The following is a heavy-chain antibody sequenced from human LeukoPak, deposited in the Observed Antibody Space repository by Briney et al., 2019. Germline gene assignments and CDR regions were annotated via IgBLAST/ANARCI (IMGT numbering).Heavy chain of an antibody. D-gene: IGHD5-24*01. V-gene: IGHV3-21*04. J-gene: IGHJ4*02. Sequence: GGSLRLSCAASGFTFSSYSMNWVRQAPGKGLEWVSSISSSSSYIYYADSVKGRFTISRDNSKNTLYLQMNSLRAEDTAVYYCAKGISRDGYKFDYWGQGTLVTVSS. CDR2: ISSSSSYI. CDR3: AKGISRDGYKFDY. CDR1: GFTFSSYS.